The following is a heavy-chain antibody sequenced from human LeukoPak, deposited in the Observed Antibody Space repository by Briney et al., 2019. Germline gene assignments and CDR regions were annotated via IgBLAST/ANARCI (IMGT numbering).Heavy chain of an antibody. D-gene: IGHD3-22*01. Sequence: QTGRSLRLSCAASGFAFDDYAMHWVRQAPGKGLEWVSGISWNSGSIGYADSVKGRFTLSRDNAKNSLYLQMNSLRAEDTALYYCAKDAIFPRYSSGYYHYFDYWGQGTLVTVSS. CDR2: ISWNSGSI. CDR3: AKDAIFPRYSSGYYHYFDY. CDR1: GFAFDDYA. V-gene: IGHV3-9*01. J-gene: IGHJ4*02.